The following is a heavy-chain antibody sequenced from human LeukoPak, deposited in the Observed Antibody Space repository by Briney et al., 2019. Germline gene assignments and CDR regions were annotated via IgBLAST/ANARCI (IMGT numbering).Heavy chain of an antibody. CDR1: GESFSAYF. J-gene: IGHJ4*02. D-gene: IGHD2-15*01. CDR3: ARGSSFDGYCSAGACDAGYYDS. Sequence: SETLSLTRAVYGESFSAYFWNWIRQAPGKPLEYIGEINHRGSSHYNPSLKTRVTLSVDTSKNQFSLKLTSVTAADTAVYFCARGSSFDGYCSAGACDAGYYDSWGQGTPVTVSS. CDR2: INHRGSS. V-gene: IGHV4-34*01.